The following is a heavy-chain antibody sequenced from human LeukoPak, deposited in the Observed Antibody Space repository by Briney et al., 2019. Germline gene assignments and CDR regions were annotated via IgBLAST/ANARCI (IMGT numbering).Heavy chain of an antibody. D-gene: IGHD2-21*02. CDR2: INHSGGT. Sequence: SETLSLTCAVYGGSFSGYYWTWIRQPPGKGLEWIGEINHSGGTNYNPSLKSRVTISVDTSKNQFSLKLSSVTATDTAVYYCARGHPLLDYWGQGTLVTVSS. V-gene: IGHV4-34*01. J-gene: IGHJ4*02. CDR3: ARGHPLLDY. CDR1: GGSFSGYY.